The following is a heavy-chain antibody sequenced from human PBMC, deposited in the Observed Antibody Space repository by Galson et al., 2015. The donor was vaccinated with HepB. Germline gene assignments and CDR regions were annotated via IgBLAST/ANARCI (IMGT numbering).Heavy chain of an antibody. V-gene: IGHV3-23*01. CDR2: ISQHDIST. CDR1: GLTLSTYD. D-gene: IGHD1-1*01. CDR3: AKGSPTSFYNYYMDV. J-gene: IGHJ6*03. Sequence: SLRLSCAASGLTLSTYDMSWVRQAPGTGLEWISGISQHDISTHYAEPVKDRFTISRHKSKNILYLQMNRLRVGDTAIYFCAKGSPTSFYNYYMDVWGKGTTVILSS.